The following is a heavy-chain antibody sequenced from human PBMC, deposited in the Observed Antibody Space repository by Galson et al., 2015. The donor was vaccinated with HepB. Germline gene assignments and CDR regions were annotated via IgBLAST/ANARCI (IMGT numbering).Heavy chain of an antibody. Sequence: VKVSCKVSGYTFTDYYMHWVQQAPGKGLEWMGLVDPEDGETVYAEKFQGRVTITADTSTDTAYMELSTLRFEDTAVFYCATGQLTRSMDVWGKGTTVTVSS. CDR2: VDPEDGET. CDR1: GYTFTDYY. CDR3: ATGQLTRSMDV. J-gene: IGHJ6*03. V-gene: IGHV1-69-2*01. D-gene: IGHD1-1*01.